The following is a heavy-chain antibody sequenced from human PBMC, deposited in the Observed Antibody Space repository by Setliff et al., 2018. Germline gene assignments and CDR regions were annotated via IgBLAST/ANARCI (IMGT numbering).Heavy chain of an antibody. J-gene: IGHJ3*02. CDR2: ISFDGNNK. D-gene: IGHD3-22*01. CDR3: ARQRYYDTTGKAFDI. Sequence: GGSLRLSCAASGFTFSSYAMHRVRQAPGKGLEWVAVISFDGNNKYYADSVKGRFTISRDNSKNTLYLQMNSLRADDTAVYYCARQRYYDTTGKAFDIWGQGTMVTVS. V-gene: IGHV3-30*07. CDR1: GFTFSSYA.